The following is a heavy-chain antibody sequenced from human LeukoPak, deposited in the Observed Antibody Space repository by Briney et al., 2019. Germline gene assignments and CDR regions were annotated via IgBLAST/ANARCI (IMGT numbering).Heavy chain of an antibody. CDR3: AKSRNYGSGSYLDY. V-gene: IGHV3-43*02. CDR1: GFTFDDYA. CDR2: ITGDGGFT. J-gene: IGHJ4*02. Sequence: GGSLRLSRAASGFTFDDYAMHCVRQPPGKGLEWVSLITGDGGFTCHADSVKGRFTISRDNSKNSLYLQMNSLRTEDTSLYYCAKSRNYGSGSYLDYWGPGTLVTVSS. D-gene: IGHD3-10*01.